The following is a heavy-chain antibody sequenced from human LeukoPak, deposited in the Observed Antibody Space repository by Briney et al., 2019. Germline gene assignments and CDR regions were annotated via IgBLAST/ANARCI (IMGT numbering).Heavy chain of an antibody. CDR1: GYTFTSYG. CDR3: ARDTGEGAFDI. J-gene: IGHJ3*02. CDR2: INPNSGGT. Sequence: ASVTVSCKASGYTFTSYGISWVRQAPGQGLEWMGWINPNSGGTNYAQKFQGRVTMTRDTSISTAYMELSRLRSDDTAVYYCARDTGEGAFDIWGQGTMVTVSS. V-gene: IGHV1-2*02. D-gene: IGHD7-27*01.